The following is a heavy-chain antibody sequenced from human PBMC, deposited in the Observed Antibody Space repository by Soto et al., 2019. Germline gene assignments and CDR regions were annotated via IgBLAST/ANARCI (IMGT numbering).Heavy chain of an antibody. Sequence: SETLSLTCTVSGGSISSGDYYWSWIRQPPGKGLEWIGYIYYSGSTYYNPSLKSRVTISVDTSKNQFSLKLSSVTAADTAVYYFARVGGFGATTIDYWGQGILGTVSS. CDR1: GGSISSGDYY. J-gene: IGHJ4*02. CDR3: ARVGGFGATTIDY. V-gene: IGHV4-30-4*01. CDR2: IYYSGST. D-gene: IGHD3-10*01.